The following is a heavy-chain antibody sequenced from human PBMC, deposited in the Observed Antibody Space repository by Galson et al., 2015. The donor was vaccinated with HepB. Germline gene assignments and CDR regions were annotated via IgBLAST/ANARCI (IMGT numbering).Heavy chain of an antibody. CDR1: GYTFTSYG. V-gene: IGHV1-18*01. Sequence: SVKVSCKASGYTFTSYGISWVRQAPGQGLEWMGWISAYNGNTNYAQKLQGRVTITTDTSTSTAYMELRSLRSDDTAVYYCARVDGSSWYYYYGMDVWGQGTTITVSS. CDR2: ISAYNGNT. CDR3: ARVDGSSWYYYYGMDV. J-gene: IGHJ6*02. D-gene: IGHD6-13*01.